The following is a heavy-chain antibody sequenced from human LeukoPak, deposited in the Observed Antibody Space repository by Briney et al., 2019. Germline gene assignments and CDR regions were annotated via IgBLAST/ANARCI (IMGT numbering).Heavy chain of an antibody. CDR3: ARVFCSGGDCYRCFDY. D-gene: IGHD2-21*02. CDR1: GCMFTSYD. Sequence: ASVKVSCKASGCMFTSYDINWVRQATGQGLEWMGWMNPNSGNTGFGQKFQGRVTMTRDTSISTAYMELSSLRSEDTAVYYCARVFCSGGDCYRCFDYWGQGTLVTVSS. V-gene: IGHV1-8*01. CDR2: MNPNSGNT. J-gene: IGHJ4*02.